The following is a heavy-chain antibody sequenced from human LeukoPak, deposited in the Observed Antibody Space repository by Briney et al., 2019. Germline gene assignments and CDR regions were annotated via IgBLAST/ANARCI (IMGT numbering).Heavy chain of an antibody. J-gene: IGHJ6*03. CDR2: IRYNGNNQ. CDR3: AKDSAFYYIDV. CDR1: GFTFNNYG. D-gene: IGHD3-10*01. V-gene: IGHV3-30*02. Sequence: GGSLRLSCAASGFTFNNYGVHWVRQAPGKGLEWVAFIRYNGNNQYYADSVKGRFTISRDNSKNTLYLQMNSLKGDDTAVYYCAKDSAFYYIDVWGKGTTVIISS.